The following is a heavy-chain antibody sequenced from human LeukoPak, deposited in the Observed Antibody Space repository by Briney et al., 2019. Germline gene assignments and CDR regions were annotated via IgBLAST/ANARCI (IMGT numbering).Heavy chain of an antibody. CDR3: ARLWSTDCSGGSCPHQPNY. CDR1: GGSVSSSSYH. Sequence: SETLSLTCTVSGGSVSSSSYHWGWIRQPPGKGLEWIGSVFYSGSTYYNPSLKSRVTMSVDTSKDQFSLKLSSVIAADTAVYYCARLWSTDCSGGSCPHQPNYWGQGTLVTVSS. V-gene: IGHV4-39*01. D-gene: IGHD2-15*01. J-gene: IGHJ4*02. CDR2: VFYSGST.